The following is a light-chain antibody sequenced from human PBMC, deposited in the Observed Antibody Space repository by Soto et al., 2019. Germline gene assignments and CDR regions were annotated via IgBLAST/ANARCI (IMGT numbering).Light chain of an antibody. CDR1: QSVSSSY. V-gene: IGKV3-20*01. CDR3: QQYGSSPRT. Sequence: EIVLTQSPGTLSLSPGERATLSCRASQSVSSSYLAWYQQKPGKAPRLLIYGASSRATGIPDRFSGSGSGTDFTLPISRLEPEDFAVYYCQQYGSSPRTFGQGTKVEIK. CDR2: GAS. J-gene: IGKJ1*01.